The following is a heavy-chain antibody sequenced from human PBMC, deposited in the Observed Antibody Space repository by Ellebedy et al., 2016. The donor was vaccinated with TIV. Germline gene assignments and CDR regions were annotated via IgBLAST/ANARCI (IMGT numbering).Heavy chain of an antibody. Sequence: ASVKVSCKASGYTFTSYYMHWVRQAPGQGLEWMGIINPTGGATICAQKFQGRLSVTRDTTTSTVYMDLGSLRSDETAIYYCARGCSGRSCYTYFQHWGPGTRVTVSP. CDR3: ARGCSGRSCYTYFQH. J-gene: IGHJ1*01. V-gene: IGHV1-46*01. CDR2: INPTGGAT. CDR1: GYTFTSYY. D-gene: IGHD2-15*01.